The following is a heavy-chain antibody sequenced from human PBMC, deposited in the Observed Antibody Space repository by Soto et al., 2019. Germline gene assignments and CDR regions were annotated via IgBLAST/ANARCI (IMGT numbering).Heavy chain of an antibody. CDR1: GVPFRSYV. J-gene: IGHJ5*02. V-gene: IGHV3-23*01. CDR3: AKVGYYDSSGHNWFDP. D-gene: IGHD3-22*01. Sequence: PGGPLILSCAVSGVPFRSYVMIWARPAPGRGREWVSAIIGSGGSTYYADSVKGRFTISRDNSKNTLYLQMNSLRADDTAVYYCAKVGYYDSSGHNWFDPWGQGTRVTVS. CDR2: IIGSGGST.